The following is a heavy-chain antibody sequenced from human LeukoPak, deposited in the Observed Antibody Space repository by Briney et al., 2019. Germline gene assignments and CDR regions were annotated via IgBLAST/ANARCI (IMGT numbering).Heavy chain of an antibody. Sequence: PGGSLRLSCAASGFTFSSYAMSWVRQAPGKGLEWVSIIYSSGSTYYADSVKGRFTISRDNSKNTVFLQMSSLRADDTAVYYCATPPAMRAPPNYFQPWGQGTLITVSS. V-gene: IGHV3-23*01. D-gene: IGHD5-18*01. CDR3: ATPPAMRAPPNYFQP. CDR2: IYSSGST. CDR1: GFTFSSYA. J-gene: IGHJ1*01.